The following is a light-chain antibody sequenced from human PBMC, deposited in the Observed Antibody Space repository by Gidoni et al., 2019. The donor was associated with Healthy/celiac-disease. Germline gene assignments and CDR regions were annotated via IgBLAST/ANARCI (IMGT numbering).Light chain of an antibody. CDR3: KQRRKWPLT. J-gene: IGKJ4*01. CDR1: QSVSSY. Sequence: EIVLTQSPATLSLSPWERATLSCRASQSVSSYLAWYQQKPGQAPRLLIYDASNRATGIPARFSGSGSGTDFTLTISRLETEDFAVYYCKQRRKWPLTFGGGTKVEIK. CDR2: DAS. V-gene: IGKV3-11*01.